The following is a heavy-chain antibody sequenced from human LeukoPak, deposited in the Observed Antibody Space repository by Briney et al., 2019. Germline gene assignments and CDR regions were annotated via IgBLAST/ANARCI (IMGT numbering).Heavy chain of an antibody. Sequence: SETLSLTCAVYGGSFSGYYWSWIRQPPGKGLEWIGEINHSGSTNYNPSLKSRVTISVDTSKNQFSLKLSSVTAADTAVYYCARGASNSGYDSEYYFDYWGQGTLVTVSS. CDR1: GGSFSGYY. D-gene: IGHD5-12*01. CDR3: ARGASNSGYDSEYYFDY. V-gene: IGHV4-34*01. J-gene: IGHJ4*02. CDR2: INHSGST.